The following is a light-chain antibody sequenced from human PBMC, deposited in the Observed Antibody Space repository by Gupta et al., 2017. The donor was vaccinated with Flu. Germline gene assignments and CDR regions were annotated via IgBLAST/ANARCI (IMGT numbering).Light chain of an antibody. CDR1: QSSSSY. CDR3: QQSYEIPYT. CDR2: AAS. Sequence: GDRVTITCRASQSSSSYLNWYQQKPGKAPDLLIYAASTLQSGVPSRFSGSGSGTDFTLIISSLQPEDFAIYYCQQSYEIPYTFGQGTKLEIK. V-gene: IGKV1-39*01. J-gene: IGKJ2*01.